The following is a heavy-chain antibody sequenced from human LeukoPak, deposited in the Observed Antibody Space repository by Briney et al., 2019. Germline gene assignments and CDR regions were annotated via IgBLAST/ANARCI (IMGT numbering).Heavy chain of an antibody. CDR3: ARSIVVYYDSNAPDY. J-gene: IGHJ4*02. D-gene: IGHD3-22*01. V-gene: IGHV3-30*04. CDR1: GFTLSTYA. Sequence: GRSLRLSCAASGFTLSTYAMHWVRQAPGKGLEWVAVISKDGINKYYGGSVKGRFIISRDNSKNTLYLQMNSLRAEDTAVYYCARSIVVYYDSNAPDYWGQGTLVTVSS. CDR2: ISKDGINK.